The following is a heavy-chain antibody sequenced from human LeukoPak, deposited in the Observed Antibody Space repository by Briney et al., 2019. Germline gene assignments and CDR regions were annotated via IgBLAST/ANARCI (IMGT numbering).Heavy chain of an antibody. CDR1: GGSISSGGYS. Sequence: SQTLSLTCAVSGGSISSGGYSWSWIRQPPGKGLEWIGYIYHSGSTYYNPSLKSRVTISVDRSKKQFSLKLSSMTAADTAVYYCARGRMITFGGVIVTLFDYWGQGTLVTVSS. J-gene: IGHJ4*02. CDR3: ARGRMITFGGVIVTLFDY. CDR2: IYHSGST. D-gene: IGHD3-16*02. V-gene: IGHV4-30-2*01.